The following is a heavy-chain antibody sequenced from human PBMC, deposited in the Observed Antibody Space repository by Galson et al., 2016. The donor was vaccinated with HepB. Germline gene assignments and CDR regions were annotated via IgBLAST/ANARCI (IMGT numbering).Heavy chain of an antibody. J-gene: IGHJ6*04. CDR2: ITETGSFA. D-gene: IGHD4-17*01. CDR3: GRDYPTMTDRYPYHVDV. V-gene: IGHV3-23*01. Sequence: SLRLSCAASGFTLSSSAMTWVRQAPGRGLEWVSAITETGSFAYYADSVRGRFTLSRDTSTNTVYLQMNYLRADDTALYYCGRDYPTMTDRYPYHVDVWGKGTAVTVSS. CDR1: GFTLSSSA.